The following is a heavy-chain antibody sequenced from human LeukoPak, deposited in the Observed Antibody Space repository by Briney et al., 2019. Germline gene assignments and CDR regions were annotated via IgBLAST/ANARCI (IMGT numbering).Heavy chain of an antibody. Sequence: GGSLRLSCAASGFTLRSYDMSWVRQAPGKGLEWVAATSGSGGNTYYADSVKGRFTISRDNSKNTLYLQMNSLRSEDTAVYYCARRDSSGYFYYWGQGTLVTVSS. D-gene: IGHD3-22*01. J-gene: IGHJ4*02. V-gene: IGHV3-23*01. CDR1: GFTLRSYD. CDR2: TSGSGGNT. CDR3: ARRDSSGYFYY.